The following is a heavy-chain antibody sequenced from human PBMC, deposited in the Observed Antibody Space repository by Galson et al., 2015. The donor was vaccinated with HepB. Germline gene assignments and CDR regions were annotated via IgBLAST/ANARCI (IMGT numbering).Heavy chain of an antibody. CDR1: GFTFSYYA. V-gene: IGHV3-23*01. CDR2: ITPSGDNT. Sequence: SLRLSCAASGFTFSYYAMSWVRQAPGNGLEWVSAITPSGDNTYSADSMKGRFTISRDNSQNTLFLQINSLRVDDTAMYFCAKVFPEKTDGWYRQALYYFDSWGQGTRVTVSS. CDR3: AKVFPEKTDGWYRQALYYFDS. D-gene: IGHD6-19*01. J-gene: IGHJ4*02.